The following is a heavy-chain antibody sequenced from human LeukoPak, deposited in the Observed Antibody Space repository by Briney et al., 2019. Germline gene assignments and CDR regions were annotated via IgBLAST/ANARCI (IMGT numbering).Heavy chain of an antibody. CDR3: VRDGGVSGYDLLDY. J-gene: IGHJ4*02. D-gene: IGHD5-12*01. V-gene: IGHV3-7*01. Sequence: GGSLRLSCAASGFTFSNYWMSWVRQAPGKGLEWVAHINQDGSEEHCMDSVKARFIISRDNAKNSLSPQMDSLRAEDTAVYYCVRDGGVSGYDLLDYWGQGTLVTVSS. CDR1: GFTFSNYW. CDR2: INQDGSEE.